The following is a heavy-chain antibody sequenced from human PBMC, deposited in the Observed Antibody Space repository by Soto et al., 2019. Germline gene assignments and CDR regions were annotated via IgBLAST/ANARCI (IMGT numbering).Heavy chain of an antibody. CDR2: MFHSGGA. Sequence: KPSETLSLTCVVSDGSISTYDWWTWVRQPPGKGLEWIGKMFHSGGADYSPSLKSRVTISADSSKNHCSLRLTAVTAADTAVYYCATGNVDSMLEYWGQGTQVTVSS. CDR1: DGSISTYDW. D-gene: IGHD3-3*01. V-gene: IGHV4-4*02. CDR3: ATGNVDSMLEY. J-gene: IGHJ4*02.